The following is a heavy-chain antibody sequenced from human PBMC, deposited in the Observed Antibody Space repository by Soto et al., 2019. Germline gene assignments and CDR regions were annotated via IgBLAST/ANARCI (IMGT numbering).Heavy chain of an antibody. Sequence: QVQLVQSGAEVKKPGASVKVSCKASGYTFTSYYMHWVRQAPGQGLEWMGIINPSGGSTSYAQKFQGRVTMTMDTSTSTVYMELSGLRSEDTDVYYCARAFRGPNLMDVWGQGTTVTVSS. V-gene: IGHV1-46*01. CDR2: INPSGGST. CDR1: GYTFTSYY. CDR3: ARAFRGPNLMDV. J-gene: IGHJ6*02.